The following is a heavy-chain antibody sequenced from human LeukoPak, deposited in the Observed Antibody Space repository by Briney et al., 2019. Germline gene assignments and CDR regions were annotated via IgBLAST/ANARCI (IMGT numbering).Heavy chain of an antibody. J-gene: IGHJ4*02. D-gene: IGHD6-19*01. CDR1: GFTFSSYA. V-gene: IGHV3-64*01. CDR3: ARSPLAVAGTFDY. CDR2: ISSNGGST. Sequence: GGSLRLSCAASGFTFSSYAMHWVRQAPGKGLEYVSAISSNGGSTYYANSVKGRFTISRDNSKNTLYLQMGSLRAEDMAVYYCARSPLAVAGTFDYWGQGTLVTVSS.